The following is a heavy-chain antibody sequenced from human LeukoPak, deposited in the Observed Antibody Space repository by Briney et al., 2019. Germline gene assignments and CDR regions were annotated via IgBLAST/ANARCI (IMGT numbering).Heavy chain of an antibody. CDR2: IYYSGRT. CDR3: ARRRYYDSSGYLE. CDR1: GDSVSRSDSY. Sequence: SETLSLTCTIFGDSVSRSDSYWDWVRQPPGKGLEWIGTIYYSGRTYYSPSLKSRVTLSVDMSNNQFSLTLSSVTAADTALYFCARRRYYDSSGYLEWGQGTLLSVSS. D-gene: IGHD3-22*01. J-gene: IGHJ1*01. V-gene: IGHV4-39*01.